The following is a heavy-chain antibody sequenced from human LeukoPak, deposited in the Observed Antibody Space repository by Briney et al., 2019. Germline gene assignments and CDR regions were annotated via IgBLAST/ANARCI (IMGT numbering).Heavy chain of an antibody. J-gene: IGHJ6*02. CDR3: ARYYDILTGYYGYYYGMDV. V-gene: IGHV5-10-1*01. CDR1: GYSFTSYW. CDR2: IDPSDSYT. Sequence: GESLKISCKGSGYSFTSYWISWVRQMPGKGLEWMGRIDPSDSYTNYSPSFQGHVTISADKSISTAYLQWSSLKASDTAMYYCARYYDILTGYYGYYYGMDVWGQGTTVTVPS. D-gene: IGHD3-9*01.